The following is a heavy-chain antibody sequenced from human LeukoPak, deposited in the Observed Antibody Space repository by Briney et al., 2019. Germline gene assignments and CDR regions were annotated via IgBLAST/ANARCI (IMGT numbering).Heavy chain of an antibody. D-gene: IGHD2-15*01. CDR1: GYTLTELS. Sequence: ASVKVSCKVSGYTLTELSMHWVRQAPGKGLEWMGGFDPEDGETIYAQKFQGRVTMTEDTSTDTAYMELSSLRSEDTAVYYCARRGYCSGGSCYQFDYWGQGTLVTVSS. V-gene: IGHV1-24*01. CDR3: ARRGYCSGGSCYQFDY. J-gene: IGHJ4*02. CDR2: FDPEDGET.